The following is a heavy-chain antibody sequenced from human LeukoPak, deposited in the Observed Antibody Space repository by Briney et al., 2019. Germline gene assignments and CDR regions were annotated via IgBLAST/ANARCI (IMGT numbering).Heavy chain of an antibody. J-gene: IGHJ4*02. CDR1: GFTFSNYW. CDR2: INQDGSEK. D-gene: IGHD6-13*01. V-gene: IGHV3-7*01. Sequence: GGSLRLSCAASGFTFSNYWTSWVRQAPGKGLEWVASINQDGSEKCYVDSVKGRFTISRDNAKNSLFLQMNSLRAEDTAVYYCARLPRTAAVYWGQGTLVTVSS. CDR3: ARLPRTAAVY.